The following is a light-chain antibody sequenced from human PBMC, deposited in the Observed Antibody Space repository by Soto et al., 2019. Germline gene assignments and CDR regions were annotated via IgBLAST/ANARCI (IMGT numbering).Light chain of an antibody. V-gene: IGKV3-11*01. CDR3: QQRSNWPTT. CDR2: DAS. J-gene: IGKJ2*01. Sequence: ESVLTQSPATLSLSPGERATLSCRASQSVSSYLAWYQQKPGQAPRLLIYDASNRATGIPAGFSGSGSGTDFTLTISSLEPEDFAVYYCQQRSNWPTTFGQGTKLEIK. CDR1: QSVSSY.